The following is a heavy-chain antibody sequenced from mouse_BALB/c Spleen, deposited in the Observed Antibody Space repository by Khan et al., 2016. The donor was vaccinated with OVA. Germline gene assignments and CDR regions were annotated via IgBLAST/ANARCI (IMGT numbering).Heavy chain of an antibody. Sequence: EVQLQESGPGLVKPSQSLSLTCTVTGYSIPSGYAWNWIRQFPGNKLEWMGYIRYSGVTSYTPSIKNRISLTRHTSKNQFFLQLNSVTTEDTATYYCARGNYYGYYFDYWGQGTTLTVSS. CDR1: GYSIPSGYA. V-gene: IGHV3-2*02. CDR3: ARGNYYGYYFDY. J-gene: IGHJ2*01. CDR2: IRYSGVT. D-gene: IGHD1-1*01.